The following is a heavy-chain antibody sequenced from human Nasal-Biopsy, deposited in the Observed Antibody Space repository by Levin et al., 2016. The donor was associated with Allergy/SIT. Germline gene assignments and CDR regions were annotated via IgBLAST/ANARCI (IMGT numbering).Heavy chain of an antibody. CDR1: GFTFSSYS. D-gene: IGHD3-16*01. V-gene: IGHV3-21*01. Sequence: GGSLRLSCAASGFTFSSYSMNWVRQAPGKGLEWVSSISTSSSYIYYADSVKGRFTVSRDNAKNSLYLQMNNLRAEDTAVYFCARDGGELLLQNYLAHWGQGTLVTVSS. J-gene: IGHJ4*02. CDR3: ARDGGELLLQNYLAH. CDR2: ISTSSSYI.